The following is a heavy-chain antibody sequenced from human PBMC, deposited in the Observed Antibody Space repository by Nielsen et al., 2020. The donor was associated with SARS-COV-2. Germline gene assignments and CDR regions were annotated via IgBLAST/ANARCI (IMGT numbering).Heavy chain of an antibody. CDR2: ISSSSSYT. V-gene: IGHV3-11*05. D-gene: IGHD3-22*01. CDR1: GFTFSDYY. Sequence: GESLKISCAASGFTFSDYYMSWIRQAPGKGLEWVSYISSSSSYTNYADSVKGRFTISRHNSKNTLYLQMNSLRAEDTAVYYCAREYYYDSSGYYPRAFDIWGQGTMVTVSS. J-gene: IGHJ3*02. CDR3: AREYYYDSSGYYPRAFDI.